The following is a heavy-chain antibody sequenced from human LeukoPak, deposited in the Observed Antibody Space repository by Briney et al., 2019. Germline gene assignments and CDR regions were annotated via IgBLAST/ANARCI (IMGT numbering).Heavy chain of an antibody. CDR1: GFIFSSYW. CDR3: ARTASIAVAGYFDY. Sequence: PGGSLRLSCAASGFIFSSYWMSWVRQAPGKGLEWVANIKQEGTEKYYVDSVKGRFTISRDNAKNSLYLQMNSLRAEDTAVYYCARTASIAVAGYFDYWGQGTLVTVSS. D-gene: IGHD6-19*01. CDR2: IKQEGTEK. V-gene: IGHV3-7*01. J-gene: IGHJ4*02.